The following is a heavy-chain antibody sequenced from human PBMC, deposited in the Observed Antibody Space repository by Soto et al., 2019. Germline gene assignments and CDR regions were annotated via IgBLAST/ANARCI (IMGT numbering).Heavy chain of an antibody. CDR3: ARELNPGFTLPYYFDY. V-gene: IGHV3-33*01. CDR1: GFTFSSYG. J-gene: IGHJ4*02. CDR2: IWYDGSNK. Sequence: GGSLRLSCAASGFTFSSYGMHWVRQAPGKGLEWVAVIWYDGSNKYYADSVKGRFTISRDNSKNTLYLQMNSLRAEDTAVYYCARELNPGFTLPYYFDYWGQGTLVTVSS.